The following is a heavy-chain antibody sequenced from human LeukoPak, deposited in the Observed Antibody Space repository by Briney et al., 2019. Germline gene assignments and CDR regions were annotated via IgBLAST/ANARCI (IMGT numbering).Heavy chain of an antibody. Sequence: PGGSLRLSCAASGFTFSSCDMHWVRQAPGKGLDWVAVISYDGGSNHYADSVKGRFTISRDDSKSTLYLQMNSLRADDTAVYYCARVAYGDYAREDYWGQGTLVTVSS. CDR1: GFTFSSCD. J-gene: IGHJ4*02. CDR2: ISYDGGSN. V-gene: IGHV3-30-3*01. CDR3: ARVAYGDYAREDY. D-gene: IGHD4-17*01.